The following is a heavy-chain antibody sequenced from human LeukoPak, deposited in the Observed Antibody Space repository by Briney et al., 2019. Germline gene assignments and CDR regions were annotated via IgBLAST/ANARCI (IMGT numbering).Heavy chain of an antibody. CDR3: ARDYEWLRF. CDR2: ISSSSSTI. V-gene: IGHV3-48*01. D-gene: IGHD5-12*01. J-gene: IGHJ4*02. Sequence: GGSLRLSCAASGFTFSSYSMTWVRQAPGKGLEWVSYISSSSSTIYYAGSVKGRFTISRDNAKNSLYLQMNSLRAEDTAVYYCARDYEWLRFWGQGTLVTVSS. CDR1: GFTFSSYS.